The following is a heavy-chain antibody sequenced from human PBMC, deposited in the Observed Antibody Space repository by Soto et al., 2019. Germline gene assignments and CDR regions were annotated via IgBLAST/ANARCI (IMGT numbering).Heavy chain of an antibody. Sequence: GGSLRLCWAASGLTFEDYGVHWVRQAPGKGLEWVSGISWNSGSIGYADSVRGRFTISRDNAKNSLYLQMNSLRAEDTALYYCAKDIQACTNGVCYSDYYYYYMDVWGKGTTVTV. CDR3: AKDIQACTNGVCYSDYYYYYMDV. D-gene: IGHD2-8*01. CDR1: GLTFEDYG. CDR2: ISWNSGSI. V-gene: IGHV3-9*01. J-gene: IGHJ6*03.